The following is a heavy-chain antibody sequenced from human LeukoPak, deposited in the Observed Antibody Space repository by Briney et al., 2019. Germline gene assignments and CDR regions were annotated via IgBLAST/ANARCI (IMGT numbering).Heavy chain of an antibody. Sequence: SVKVSCKASGGTFSSYAISWVRQAPGQGLEWMGGIIPIFGTANYAQKFQGRVTITTDESTSTAYMELSSLRSEDTAVYYCARVTAAPSDSSGYYYYYMDVWGKGTTVTVSS. D-gene: IGHD3-10*01. V-gene: IGHV1-69*05. J-gene: IGHJ6*03. CDR3: ARVTAAPSDSSGYYYYYMDV. CDR1: GGTFSSYA. CDR2: IIPIFGTA.